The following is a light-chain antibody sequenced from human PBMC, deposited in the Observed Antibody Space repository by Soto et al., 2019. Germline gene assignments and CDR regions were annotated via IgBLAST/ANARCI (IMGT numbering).Light chain of an antibody. CDR3: QQYYSFPT. CDR2: WAF. V-gene: IGKV4-1*01. CDR1: QSVLYSSNNKNY. J-gene: IGKJ1*01. Sequence: DIVMTQSPDSLVVSLGERATINCKSSQSVLYSSNNKNYLAWYQQKRGHPPKXLMHWAFIRESGVPDRLSGSGSGTDFTLTISSMQSEDVAVYYCQQYYSFPTFGQGTKVDIK.